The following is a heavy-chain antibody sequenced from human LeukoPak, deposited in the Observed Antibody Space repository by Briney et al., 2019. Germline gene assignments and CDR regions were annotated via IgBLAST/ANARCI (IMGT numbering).Heavy chain of an antibody. CDR3: SRGLDSRKLGY. Sequence: SETLSLTCTVSGASFNSDDQYWNWIRQSPGKGLEWIGSIHPSGMLYNNPSLESRVTMSRDTSKNQFSLNLNSVTAADTAVYFCSRGLDSRKLGYWGQGILVIVPS. V-gene: IGHV4-31*03. D-gene: IGHD3-22*01. CDR2: IHPSGML. J-gene: IGHJ4*02. CDR1: GASFNSDDQY.